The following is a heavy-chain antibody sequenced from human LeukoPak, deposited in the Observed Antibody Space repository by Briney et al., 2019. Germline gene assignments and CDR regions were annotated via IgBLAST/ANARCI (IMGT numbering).Heavy chain of an antibody. CDR3: ARDAPIAASGTYYYYYGMDV. D-gene: IGHD6-13*01. Sequence: ASVKVSCKASDDTFTSYGISWVRQAPGQGLEWMGWISAYNGNTNYAQKLQGRVTMTTDTSTSTAYMELRSLRSDDTAVYYCARDAPIAASGTYYYYYGMDVWGQGTTVTVSS. V-gene: IGHV1-18*01. CDR2: ISAYNGNT. CDR1: DDTFTSYG. J-gene: IGHJ6*02.